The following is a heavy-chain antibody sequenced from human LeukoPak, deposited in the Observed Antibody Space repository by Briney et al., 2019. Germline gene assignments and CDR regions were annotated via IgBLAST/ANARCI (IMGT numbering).Heavy chain of an antibody. CDR1: GGSISSYY. V-gene: IGHV4-59*01. CDR3: ARAHYSSGHYSN. Sequence: SETLSLTCTVSGGSISSYYWSWIRQPPGKGLELIGYIYYSGSTNHNPSLKSRATISVDTSKNQFSLKLSSVTAADTAVYYCARAHYSSGHYSNWGQGTLATVSS. D-gene: IGHD3-22*01. J-gene: IGHJ4*02. CDR2: IYYSGST.